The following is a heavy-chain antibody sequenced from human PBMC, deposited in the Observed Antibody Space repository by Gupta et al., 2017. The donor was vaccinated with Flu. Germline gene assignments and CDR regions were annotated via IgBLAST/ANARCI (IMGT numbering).Heavy chain of an antibody. J-gene: IGHJ6*02. V-gene: IGHV3-53*04. CDR3: ARVKVIGAISAWAGLDV. CDR1: GFTVSSNY. D-gene: IGHD2-15*01. CDR2: IYSGGST. Sequence: EVQLAESGGGLVQPGGSLRLSCAASGFTVSSNYMRWVRQAPGKGLEWVSIIYSGGSTYYADSVKGRFTISRDNSRNTLYLQVNSLRAEDTAVYYCARVKVIGAISAWAGLDVWGQGTTVTVSS.